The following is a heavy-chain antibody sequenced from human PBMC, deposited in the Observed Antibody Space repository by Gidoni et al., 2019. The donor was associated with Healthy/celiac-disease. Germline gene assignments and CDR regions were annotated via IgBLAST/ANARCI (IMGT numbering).Heavy chain of an antibody. Sequence: QMQLVESGGGVVQPGRSLRLSCTAAGFTFSSYGMPWVRQAPGKGLEWVAVIWYDGSNKYYADSVKGRFTISRDNSKNTLYLQMNSLRAEDTAVYYCARGYQLLYWFDPWGQGTLITVSS. J-gene: IGHJ5*02. CDR2: IWYDGSNK. CDR1: GFTFSSYG. CDR3: ARGYQLLYWFDP. V-gene: IGHV3-33*01. D-gene: IGHD2-2*01.